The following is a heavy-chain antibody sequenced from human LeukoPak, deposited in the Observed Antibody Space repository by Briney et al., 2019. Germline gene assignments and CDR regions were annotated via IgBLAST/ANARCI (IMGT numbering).Heavy chain of an antibody. J-gene: IGHJ4*02. V-gene: IGHV1-8*03. Sequence: ASVKVSCKASGYIFTSYDINWVRQATGQGLEWMGWMNPNSGNTGYAQKFQGRVTITRNTSISTAYTELSSLRSEDTAVYYCARGRRITIFGVVIEYYFDYWGQGTLVTVSS. CDR1: GYIFTSYD. D-gene: IGHD3-3*01. CDR3: ARGRRITIFGVVIEYYFDY. CDR2: MNPNSGNT.